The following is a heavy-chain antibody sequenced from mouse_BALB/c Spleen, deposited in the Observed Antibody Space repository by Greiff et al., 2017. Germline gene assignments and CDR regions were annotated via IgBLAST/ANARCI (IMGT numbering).Heavy chain of an antibody. CDR1: GFNIKDTY. CDR3: ARPLYDGYHYYAMDY. J-gene: IGHJ4*01. D-gene: IGHD2-3*01. CDR2: IDPANGNT. V-gene: IGHV14-3*02. Sequence: EVMLVESGAELVKPGASVKLSCTASGFNIKDTYMHWVKQRPEQGLEWIGRIDPANGNTKYDPKFQGKATITADTSSNTAYLQLSSLTSEDTAVYYCARPLYDGYHYYAMDYWGQGTSVTVSS.